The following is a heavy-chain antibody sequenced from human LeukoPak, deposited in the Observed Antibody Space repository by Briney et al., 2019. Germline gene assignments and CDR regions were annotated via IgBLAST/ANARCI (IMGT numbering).Heavy chain of an antibody. J-gene: IGHJ6*02. V-gene: IGHV1-2*02. CDR1: GYTFTGYY. D-gene: IGHD3-3*01. CDR2: INPNSDGT. CDR3: ARSPRADTIFGVARVDGMDV. Sequence: ASVKVSYKASGYTFTGYYMHWVRQAPGQGLEWMGWINPNSDGTNYAQKFQGRVTMTGDTSISTAYMELSRLRSDDTAVYYCARSPRADTIFGVARVDGMDVWGQGTTVTVSS.